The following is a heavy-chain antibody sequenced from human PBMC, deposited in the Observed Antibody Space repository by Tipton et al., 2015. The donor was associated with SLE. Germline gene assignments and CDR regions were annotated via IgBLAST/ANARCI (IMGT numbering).Heavy chain of an antibody. CDR1: GGSISSGGYS. CDR2: IYHSGST. J-gene: IGHJ6*03. Sequence: TLSLTCTVSGGSISSGGYSWSWIRQPPGKGLEWIGYIYHSGSTYYNPSLKSRVTISVDRSKNQFSLKLSSVTAADTAVYYWARQEGHYYMDVWGKGTTVTVSS. V-gene: IGHV4-30-2*01. CDR3: ARQEGHYYMDV.